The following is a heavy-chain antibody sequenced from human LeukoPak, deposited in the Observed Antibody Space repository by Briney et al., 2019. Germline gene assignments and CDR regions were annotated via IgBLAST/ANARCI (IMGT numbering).Heavy chain of an antibody. CDR1: GFTFSNYA. Sequence: GGSLRLSCAASGFTFSNYAMSWVRQAPGKGLEWVSAISGSGGSTYSADSVEGRFTIFRDNSKNTLYLQMNSLRAEDTAVYYCANGGVDFIMITFGGIRWGQGTLVTVSS. V-gene: IGHV3-23*01. CDR3: ANGGVDFIMITFGGIR. D-gene: IGHD3-16*01. J-gene: IGHJ4*02. CDR2: ISGSGGST.